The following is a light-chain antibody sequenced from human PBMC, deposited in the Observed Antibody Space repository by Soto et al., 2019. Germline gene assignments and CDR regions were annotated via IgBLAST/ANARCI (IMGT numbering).Light chain of an antibody. CDR2: GAS. J-gene: IGKJ5*01. Sequence: EIVLTQSPGTLSLSPGERATLSCRASQSVSSSYLAWYQQKPGQAPRLLIYGASSRATGIPDRFSGSGSGTDFTLTTSRLEPEDFAVYYCQQYCSSSITFGQGTRLEIK. CDR1: QSVSSSY. CDR3: QQYCSSSIT. V-gene: IGKV3-20*01.